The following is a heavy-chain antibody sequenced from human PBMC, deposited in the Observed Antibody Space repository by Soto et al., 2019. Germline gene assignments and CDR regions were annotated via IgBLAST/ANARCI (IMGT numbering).Heavy chain of an antibody. J-gene: IGHJ4*02. Sequence: GGSLGLWCGASGVTFSSYSMNWVRKAPGKGLGWVSYIGGHTATVFYADSVKDRFSISRDNAKNSLYLQMSSLRDEDTAVYYCARDGGDSYSNDGYFDNWGQGTLVTVSS. D-gene: IGHD2-21*02. V-gene: IGHV3-48*02. CDR2: IGGHTATV. CDR1: GVTFSSYS. CDR3: ARDGGDSYSNDGYFDN.